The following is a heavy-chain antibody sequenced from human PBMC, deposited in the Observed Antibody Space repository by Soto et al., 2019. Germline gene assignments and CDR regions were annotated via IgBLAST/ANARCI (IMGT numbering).Heavy chain of an antibody. J-gene: IGHJ6*02. CDR1: GLSLSTTGVG. CDR2: IYWDDDK. V-gene: IGHV2-5*02. D-gene: IGHD2-21*02. Sequence: SGPTLVNPTQTLTLTCTFSGLSLSTTGVGVGWIRQPPGKALEWLALIYWDDDKRYSPSLKSRLTITKDTSKNQVVLTMTNMDPVDTATYYCVQSRCGGDCLQSYSSHSYYGLDVWGQGTTVTSP. CDR3: VQSRCGGDCLQSYSSHSYYGLDV.